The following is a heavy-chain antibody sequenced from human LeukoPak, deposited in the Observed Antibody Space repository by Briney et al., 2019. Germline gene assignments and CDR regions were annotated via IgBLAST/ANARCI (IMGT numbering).Heavy chain of an antibody. V-gene: IGHV4-30-4*01. Sequence: SETLSLTCIVSGDSISTYYWSWIRQPPGKGLEWIGYIYYSGSTYYNPSLKSRVTISVDTSKNQFSLKLSSVTAADTAVYYCASLEITMVRGVTYWGQGTLVTVSS. CDR1: GDSISTYY. D-gene: IGHD3-10*01. J-gene: IGHJ4*02. CDR3: ASLEITMVRGVTY. CDR2: IYYSGST.